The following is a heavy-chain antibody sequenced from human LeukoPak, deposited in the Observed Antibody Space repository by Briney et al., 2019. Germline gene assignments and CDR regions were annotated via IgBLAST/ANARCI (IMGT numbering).Heavy chain of an antibody. Sequence: GGSLRLSCAASAFTFITSNMNWGRQAPGKGLEWIAHITASSRTIEYADSVKGRFTVCRDPAQNSPYLPMDSLRAAAPAIYYCAKSIGWFETFYIWGQGTILTVSS. J-gene: IGHJ3*02. CDR3: AKSIGWFETFYI. D-gene: IGHD2/OR15-2a*01. CDR2: ITASSRTI. V-gene: IGHV3-48*04. CDR1: AFTFITSN.